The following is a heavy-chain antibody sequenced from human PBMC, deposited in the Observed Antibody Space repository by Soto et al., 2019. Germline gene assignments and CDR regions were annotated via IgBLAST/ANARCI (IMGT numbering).Heavy chain of an antibody. CDR3: AKAICGGDCPFDY. J-gene: IGHJ4*02. CDR2: IWYDGSNK. V-gene: IGHV3-33*06. Sequence: GGSLRLSCAASGFTFSSYGMHWVRQAPGKGLEWVAVIWYDGSNKYYADSVKGRFTISSDNSKNTLYLQMNSLRAEDTAVYYCAKAICGGDCPFDYWGQGTLVTVSS. D-gene: IGHD2-21*02. CDR1: GFTFSSYG.